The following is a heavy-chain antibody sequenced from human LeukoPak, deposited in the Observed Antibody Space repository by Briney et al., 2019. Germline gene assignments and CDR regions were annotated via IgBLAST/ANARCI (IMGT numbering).Heavy chain of an antibody. J-gene: IGHJ5*01. CDR1: GSSISSGYY. V-gene: IGHV4-38-2*02. CDR2: MFHTGSA. CDR3: ASGFPFES. Sequence: SATLSLTCSVSGSSISSGYYWGWIRLPPGKGLEWIGTMFHTGSAYYSPSLRSRVTMSVDTAKNLFSLRLNSVTAADTAVYYCASGFPFESWGHGTLVTVSS.